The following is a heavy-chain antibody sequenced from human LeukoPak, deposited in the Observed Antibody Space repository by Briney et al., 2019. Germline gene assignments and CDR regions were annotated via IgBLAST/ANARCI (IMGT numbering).Heavy chain of an antibody. V-gene: IGHV3-7*01. J-gene: IGHJ4*02. CDR3: AREFFYGSGSYSY. Sequence: GGSLRLSCAASGFTFSSYWMNWVRQAPGKGLEWVANIKQDGNEKHYEDSVKGRFSISRDNAKNSLYLQMNSLRAEDTAVYYCAREFFYGSGSYSYWGQGTLVTVSS. CDR2: IKQDGNEK. CDR1: GFTFSSYW. D-gene: IGHD3-10*01.